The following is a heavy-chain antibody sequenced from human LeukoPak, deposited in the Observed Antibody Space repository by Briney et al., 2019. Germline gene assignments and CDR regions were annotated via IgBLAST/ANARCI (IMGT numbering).Heavy chain of an antibody. J-gene: IGHJ6*03. Sequence: KPGGSLRLSCAASGFTFSSYSMNWVRQAPGKGLEWVSSISSSSYIYHADSVKGRFTISRDNAKNSLYLQMNSLRAEDTAVYYCAGRPHYYMDVWGKGTTVTVSS. CDR2: ISSSSYI. CDR1: GFTFSSYS. CDR3: AGRPHYYMDV. V-gene: IGHV3-21*01.